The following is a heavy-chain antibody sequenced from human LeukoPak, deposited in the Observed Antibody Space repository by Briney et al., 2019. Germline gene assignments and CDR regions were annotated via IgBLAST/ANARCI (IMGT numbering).Heavy chain of an antibody. CDR1: GGSIGSGAYY. J-gene: IGHJ4*02. D-gene: IGHD6-19*01. CDR2: IYYSGST. CDR3: ARQALVIAVY. Sequence: SETLSLTCTVSGGSIGSGAYYWSWIRQPPGQGLEWIGNIYYSGSTYYNPSLKSRLTISVDTSKNQFSLKLSSVTAADTAVYYCARQALVIAVYWGQGTLVTVSS. V-gene: IGHV4-39*01.